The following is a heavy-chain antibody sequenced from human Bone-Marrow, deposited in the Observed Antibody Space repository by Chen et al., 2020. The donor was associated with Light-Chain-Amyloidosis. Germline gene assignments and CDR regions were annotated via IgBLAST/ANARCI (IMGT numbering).Heavy chain of an antibody. Sequence: EVQLVESGGGLVKPGGSLRLSCAASGFTFNHYSMNWVRQAPGGGLGWGASISSRSIYIFYADSVRGRSTISRDNAKNSLYLQLNSLRAEDTAVYYCARDEDCTVTGCPRGGDDGFDSWGQGTMVTVSS. CDR3: ARDEDCTVTGCPRGGDDGFDS. D-gene: IGHD2-8*02. J-gene: IGHJ3*01. CDR2: ISSRSIYI. V-gene: IGHV3-21*01. CDR1: GFTFNHYS.